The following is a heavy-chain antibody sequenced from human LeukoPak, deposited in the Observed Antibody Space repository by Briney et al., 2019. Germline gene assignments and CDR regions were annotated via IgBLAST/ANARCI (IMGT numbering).Heavy chain of an antibody. D-gene: IGHD2-2*01. J-gene: IGHJ4*02. Sequence: PSETLSLTCTVSGGSISPYYWSWIRQTPGKGLEWIGYIFYSGSTNYNPSLKSRVTISVDTSKNQFSLKLTSVTPADTAVYYCARARVPYAYYFDYRGQGTLVTVSS. CDR2: IFYSGST. V-gene: IGHV4-59*01. CDR1: GGSISPYY. CDR3: ARARVPYAYYFDY.